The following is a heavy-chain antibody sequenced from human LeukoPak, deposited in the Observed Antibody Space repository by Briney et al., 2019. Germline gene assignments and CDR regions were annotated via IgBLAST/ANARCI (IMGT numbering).Heavy chain of an antibody. J-gene: IGHJ4*02. CDR3: ARGSLEVAADY. D-gene: IGHD6-19*01. V-gene: IGHV3-48*01. Sequence: GGSLRLSCAASGFSFSNYGMTWVRQAPGKGLEWISYISSTSKTITYADSVRGRLSISRDNAKNSLYLQMSSLRAEDTAVYYCARGSLEVAADYWGQGTRVTVSS. CDR2: ISSTSKTI. CDR1: GFSFSNYG.